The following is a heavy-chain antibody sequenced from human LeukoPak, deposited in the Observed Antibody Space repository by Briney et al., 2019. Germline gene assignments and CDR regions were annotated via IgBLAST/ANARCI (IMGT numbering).Heavy chain of an antibody. CDR1: DGSFTGYF. J-gene: IGHJ6*02. CDR2: INHGGST. CDR3: ARVAIFGVVINAMDV. D-gene: IGHD3-3*01. Sequence: SETLSLTCGISDGSFTGYFWNWVRQAPGKGLEWIGDINHGGSTNYNPSLRSRVTMSVDTSKNQFSLKLSSVTAADTAVYYCARVAIFGVVINAMDVWGQGITVTVSS. V-gene: IGHV4-34*01.